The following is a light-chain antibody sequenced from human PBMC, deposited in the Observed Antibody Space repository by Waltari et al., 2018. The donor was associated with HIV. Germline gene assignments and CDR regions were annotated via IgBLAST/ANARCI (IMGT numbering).Light chain of an antibody. CDR3: SSYTSSSTLVV. Sequence: QSALTQPASVSGSPGQSITISCTGTSSDVGGFNYVSWYQHHPGKAPKLMIYDVTSRPSGVSNRFSGSKSGNTASLTISWLQAEDEADYYCSSYTSSSTLVVFGGGTKLTVL. CDR1: SSDVGGFNY. V-gene: IGLV2-14*03. J-gene: IGLJ2*01. CDR2: DVT.